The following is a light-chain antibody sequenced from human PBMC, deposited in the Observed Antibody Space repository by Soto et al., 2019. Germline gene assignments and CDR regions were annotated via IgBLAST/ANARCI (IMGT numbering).Light chain of an antibody. V-gene: IGKV1-5*01. CDR3: QQYSAYSLS. Sequence: DIQMTQSPSTLSASVGDRVTITCRASQSIRGWLAWYQQKPGKAPKLLMYDACNLESGVPSRYSGNGSRADFTLSLSSLEPDDFASFLCQQYSAYSLSFGQGTKVDSK. CDR1: QSIRGW. CDR2: DAC. J-gene: IGKJ1*01.